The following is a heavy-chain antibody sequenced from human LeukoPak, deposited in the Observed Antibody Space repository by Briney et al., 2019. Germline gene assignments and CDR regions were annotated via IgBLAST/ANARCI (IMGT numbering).Heavy chain of an antibody. CDR2: IYSGGST. V-gene: IGHV3-53*01. J-gene: IGHJ4*02. D-gene: IGHD6-19*01. CDR1: GLTVSSNY. Sequence: GGSLRLSCAASGLTVSSNYMSWVRQAPGKGLEWVSVIYSGGSTYYADSVKGRFTISRDNSKNTLYLQMNSLRAEDTAVYYCARAGAVEVFDYWGQGTLVTVSS. CDR3: ARAGAVEVFDY.